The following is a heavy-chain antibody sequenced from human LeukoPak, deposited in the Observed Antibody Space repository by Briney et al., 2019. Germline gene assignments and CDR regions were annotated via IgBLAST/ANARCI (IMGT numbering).Heavy chain of an antibody. D-gene: IGHD6-19*01. CDR1: GFTFSSYS. CDR2: ISNSISTV. V-gene: IGHV3-48*01. CDR3: ARANYGSGWYGAFDI. Sequence: GGSLRLSCAASGFTFSSYSMNWVRQAPGKGLEWVSYISNSISTVYYADSVKGRFTISRDNAKSSLYLQMNSLRAEDTAVYYCARANYGSGWYGAFDIWGQGTMVTVSS. J-gene: IGHJ3*02.